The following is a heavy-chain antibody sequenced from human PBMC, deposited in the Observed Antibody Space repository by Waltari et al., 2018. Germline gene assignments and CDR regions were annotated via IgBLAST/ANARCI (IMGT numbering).Heavy chain of an antibody. CDR1: GVSISSHKYF. Sequence: QLQLQESGPGLGKPSETLSLTCTVSGVSISSHKYFWGWIRQPPGKGLEWIGNIFHSGSTYYNPSLKSRVTISVDTSKNQFSLKLSSVTAADTAVYYCATGGRPDYWGQGTLVTVSS. J-gene: IGHJ4*02. V-gene: IGHV4-39*01. D-gene: IGHD2-8*02. CDR2: IFHSGST. CDR3: ATGGRPDY.